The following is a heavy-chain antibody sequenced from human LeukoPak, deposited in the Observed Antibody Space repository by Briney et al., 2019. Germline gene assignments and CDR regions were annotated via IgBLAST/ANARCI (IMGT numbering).Heavy chain of an antibody. Sequence: GGSLRLSCAASGFTFSSYWMHWVRQAPGKGLVWVSRINSGGSSTRYADSVKGRFTISRDNAKNTLYLQMNSLRAEDAALYYCAKLAPLDGDYDYWGQGTLDTVSS. CDR3: AKLAPLDGDYDY. J-gene: IGHJ4*02. D-gene: IGHD4-17*01. V-gene: IGHV3-74*01. CDR2: INSGGSST. CDR1: GFTFSSYW.